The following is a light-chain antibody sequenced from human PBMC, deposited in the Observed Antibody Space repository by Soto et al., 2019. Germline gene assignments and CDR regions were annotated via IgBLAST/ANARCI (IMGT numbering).Light chain of an antibody. CDR1: SSDVGGYNY. CDR2: DVS. CDR3: SSYTISNTLV. V-gene: IGLV2-14*01. J-gene: IGLJ1*01. Sequence: QSALTQPASVSGSPGQSITISCTGTSSDVGGYNYVSWYQQYPGKAPKLMIYDVSNRPSGVSNRFPGSKSGNTASLTISGLQAEDEAHYYCSSYTISNTLVFGSGTKLNVL.